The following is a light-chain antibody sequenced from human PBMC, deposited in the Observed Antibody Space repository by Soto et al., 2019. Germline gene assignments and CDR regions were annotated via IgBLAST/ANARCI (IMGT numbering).Light chain of an antibody. CDR1: RILLHSNGYNY. V-gene: IGKV2-28*01. J-gene: IGKJ4*01. CDR3: AQGLATPFT. Sequence: DIVMTQSPLSLPVTPGRPASISCSAIRILLHSNGYNYLNWYLQKPGQSPQLLIYLGSNRASGVPDRFSGSGSGTDFTLTINRVEAEDVGLYFCAQGLATPFTFGGGTKVHIK. CDR2: LGS.